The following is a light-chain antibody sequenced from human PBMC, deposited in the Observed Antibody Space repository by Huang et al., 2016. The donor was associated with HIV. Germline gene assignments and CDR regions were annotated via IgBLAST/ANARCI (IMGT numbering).Light chain of an antibody. J-gene: IGKJ1*01. CDR3: QQYDSLPPWT. Sequence: DIQMTQSPSSLSASVGDRVTISCQASQDIANYLHWYQQKPGQAPTLLIYDASTLQTGVPSRFSGSGSGTDFSFTISSQQPEDIATYYCQQYDSLPPWTFGQGTKVEIQ. CDR2: DAS. V-gene: IGKV1-33*01. CDR1: QDIANY.